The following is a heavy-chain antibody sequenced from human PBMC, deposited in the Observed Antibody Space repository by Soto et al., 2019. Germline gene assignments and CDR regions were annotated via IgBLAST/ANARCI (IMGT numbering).Heavy chain of an antibody. J-gene: IGHJ3*02. Sequence: EVQLLESGGGLVQPGGSLRLSCVASGFTFSSYAVSWVRQVPGKGLEWVSGISGSGSNTYYADFVKARFTISRDHSKNTLYLQMNSQRADATAVYYCATIPPPVVVAGVSKWGGAFDIWGEGTMVTVSS. D-gene: IGHD2-2*01. CDR1: GFTFSSYA. CDR2: ISGSGSNT. V-gene: IGHV3-23*01. CDR3: ATIPPPVVVAGVSKWGGAFDI.